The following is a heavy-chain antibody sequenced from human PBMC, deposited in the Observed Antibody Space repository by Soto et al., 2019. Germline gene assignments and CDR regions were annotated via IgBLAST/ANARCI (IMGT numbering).Heavy chain of an antibody. CDR1: GGSISSYDSY. V-gene: IGHV4-39*02. Sequence: QLQLQESGPGLVKPSEILSIICTVSGGSISSYDSYWSWIRRPPGMGLEWLGYIYYTGTTYYNPSLKSRVTISFDTSKNRFSLDLTSVTAADTAVYYCARYVQGISDFDFWGQGTLVSVSS. D-gene: IGHD3-10*02. CDR2: IYYTGTT. CDR3: ARYVQGISDFDF. J-gene: IGHJ4*02.